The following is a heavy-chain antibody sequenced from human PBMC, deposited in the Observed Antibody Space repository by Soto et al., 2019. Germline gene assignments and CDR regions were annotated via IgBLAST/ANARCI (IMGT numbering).Heavy chain of an antibody. CDR2: ILPVSGTT. Sequence: VASVKVSCKDPGGLFSSYAISWVRQAPGQGIEWMRGILPVSGTTNYAQKFKGRVTITADDSTNTAYMELSSLRSDDIALYYCAGSGGFSVWFNEFWGRRTQVT. V-gene: IGHV1-69*13. D-gene: IGHD3-3*01. J-gene: IGHJ4*02. CDR1: GGLFSSYA. CDR3: AGSGGFSVWFNEF.